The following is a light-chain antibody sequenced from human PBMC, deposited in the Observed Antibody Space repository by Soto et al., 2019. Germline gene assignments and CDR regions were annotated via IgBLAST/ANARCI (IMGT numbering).Light chain of an antibody. CDR2: DNN. CDR1: SSNIGNNY. J-gene: IGLJ1*01. V-gene: IGLV1-51*01. CDR3: GTWDSSLSDYV. Sequence: QSVLTQPPSVSAAPGQKVTISCSGSSSNIGNNYVSWYQQLPGTAPKLLIYDNNKRPSGIPDRFSGSKSGTSATLGITGLQTGDKADYYCGTWDSSLSDYVFGTGTKVTV.